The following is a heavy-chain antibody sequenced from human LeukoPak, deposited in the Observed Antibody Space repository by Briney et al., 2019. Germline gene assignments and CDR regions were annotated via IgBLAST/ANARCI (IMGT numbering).Heavy chain of an antibody. V-gene: IGHV1-2*02. CDR2: ISPNSGGT. CDR3: ARGIWFGELSRGRFDP. J-gene: IGHJ5*02. Sequence: ASVKVSCKASGYTFTGYYMHWVRQAPGQGLEWMGWISPNSGGTNYAQKFQGRVTMTRDTSISTAYMELSRLRSDDTAVYYCARGIWFGELSRGRFDPWGQGTLVTVSS. D-gene: IGHD3-10*01. CDR1: GYTFTGYY.